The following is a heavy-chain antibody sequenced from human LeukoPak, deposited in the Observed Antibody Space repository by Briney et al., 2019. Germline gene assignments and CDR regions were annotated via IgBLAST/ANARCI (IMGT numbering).Heavy chain of an antibody. D-gene: IGHD2-15*01. CDR2: IKQDGSEK. V-gene: IGHV3-7*01. J-gene: IGHJ3*02. CDR3: ARGGGYCSGGSCFLGAFDI. Sequence: GGSLRLSCAASGFTFSSYWMSWVRQAPGKGLEGVANIKQDGSEKYYVDSVKGGFTISRDNAKISLYLQMNSLRAEDTAVYYCARGGGYCSGGSCFLGAFDIWGQGTMVTVSS. CDR1: GFTFSSYW.